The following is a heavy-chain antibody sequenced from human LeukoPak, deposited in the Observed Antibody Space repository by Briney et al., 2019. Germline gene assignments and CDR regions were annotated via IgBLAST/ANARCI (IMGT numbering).Heavy chain of an antibody. D-gene: IGHD3-22*01. J-gene: IGHJ4*02. Sequence: GGSLRLSCAASGFTFSSYGMSWVRQAPGKGLEWVSAISGSGGSTYYADSVKGRFTISRDNSKNTLYLQINSLRPEDTAVYYCAKDSSGSYSHFDYWGQGTLVTVSS. CDR3: AKDSSGSYSHFDY. CDR1: GFTFSSYG. CDR2: ISGSGGST. V-gene: IGHV3-23*01.